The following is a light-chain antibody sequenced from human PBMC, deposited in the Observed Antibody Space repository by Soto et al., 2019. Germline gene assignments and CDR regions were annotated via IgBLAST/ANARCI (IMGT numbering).Light chain of an antibody. V-gene: IGLV2-23*01. J-gene: IGLJ3*02. CDR3: CSYAGSNTWV. CDR2: EGR. CDR1: SRDVGSYNL. Sequence: QSVLTQPASVSGSPGQSITISCTGTSRDVGSYNLVSWYQKHPGKAPKLIIYEGRKRPSGVSDRFSGSKSGNTASLTISGLQAEDESDYYCCSYAGSNTWVFGGGTKLTVL.